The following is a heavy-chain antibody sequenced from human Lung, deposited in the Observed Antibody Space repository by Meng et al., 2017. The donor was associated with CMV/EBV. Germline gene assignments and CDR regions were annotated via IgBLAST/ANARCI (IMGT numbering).Heavy chain of an antibody. CDR3: ARHHTYYFASGPNYYFDY. CDR1: GGXISSTYYY. V-gene: IGHV4-39*01. Sequence: SXTXSLXCTVSGGXISSTYYYWGWIRQPPGRGLEWIGSLYYSGSTYYNPSLKSRVTVSVDTSKNQFSLKLTSVTAADTAIYYCARHHTYYFASGPNYYFDYWXQGTLVTVSS. D-gene: IGHD3-10*01. CDR2: LYYSGST. J-gene: IGHJ4*02.